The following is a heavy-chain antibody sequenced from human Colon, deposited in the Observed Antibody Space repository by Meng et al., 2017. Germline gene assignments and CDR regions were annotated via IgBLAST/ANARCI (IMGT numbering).Heavy chain of an antibody. CDR2: IYYSGGP. Sequence: GSLRLSCTVSGASITDYYWSWIRQSPGKGLEWIGNIYYSGGPNYNPSLKSRVTLSVDMSKNQFSLKLSSVTAADTAVYYCAAYVSATYHANNWFDPWGQGNLVNGAS. CDR1: GASITDYY. V-gene: IGHV4-59*01. J-gene: IGHJ5*02. CDR3: AAYVSATYHANNWFDP. D-gene: IGHD3-10*01.